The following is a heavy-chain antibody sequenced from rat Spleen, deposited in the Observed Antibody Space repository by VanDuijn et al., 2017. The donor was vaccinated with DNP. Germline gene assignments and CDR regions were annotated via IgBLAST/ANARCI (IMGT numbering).Heavy chain of an antibody. CDR1: GFSLTSYG. Sequence: QVQLKESGPGLVQPSQTLSLTCTVSGFSLTSYGVSWVRQPPGKGLEWIAAIWSGGSTYYNSALKSRLSISRDTSNSQDLLRTNRRQDENTAMYFGARSDSYSSYILEYWGQRARDTDST. CDR3: ARSDSYSSYILEY. J-gene: IGHJ2*01. V-gene: IGHV2S8*01. CDR2: IWSGGST. D-gene: IGHD1-2*01.